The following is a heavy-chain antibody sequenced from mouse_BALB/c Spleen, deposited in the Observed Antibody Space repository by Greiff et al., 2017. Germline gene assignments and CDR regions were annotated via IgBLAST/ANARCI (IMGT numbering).Heavy chain of an antibody. Sequence: VQLQQPGAELVRPGASVKLSCKASGYTFTSYWMNWVKQRPEQGLEWIGRIDPYDSETHYNQKFKSKATLTVDKSSSTAYMQLSSLTSEDSAVYYCTRRVYDYDVTWFAYWGQGTLVTVSA. CDR3: TRRVYDYDVTWFAY. D-gene: IGHD2-4*01. J-gene: IGHJ3*01. CDR1: GYTFTSYW. V-gene: IGHV1-74*01. CDR2: IDPYDSET.